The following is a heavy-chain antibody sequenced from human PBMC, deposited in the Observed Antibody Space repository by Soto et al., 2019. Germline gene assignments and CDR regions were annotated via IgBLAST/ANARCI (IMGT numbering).Heavy chain of an antibody. CDR1: EFPSGGYA. CDR2: ISGSGGST. J-gene: IGHJ4*02. D-gene: IGHD3-9*01. CDR3: AKQERLRYFDWPLHFDY. V-gene: IGHV3-23*01. Sequence: SCAAAEFPSGGYAGSWVSKAPGKGLEWVSAISGSGGSTYYADSVKGRFTISRDNSKNTLYLQMNSLRAEDTAVYYCAKQERLRYFDWPLHFDYWGQGTLVTVSS.